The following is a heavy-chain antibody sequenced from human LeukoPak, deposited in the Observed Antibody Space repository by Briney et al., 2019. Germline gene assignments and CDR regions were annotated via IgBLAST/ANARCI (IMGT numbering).Heavy chain of an antibody. D-gene: IGHD3-10*01. CDR1: GGSFSGYY. J-gene: IGHJ1*01. V-gene: IGHV4-34*01. Sequence: PSETLSLTCAVYGGSFSGYYWSWIRQPPGKGLEWIGEINHSGSTNYNPSLKSRVTISVDTSKNQFSLKLSSVTAADTAVYYCARSQGVYYYGSGGPQPYFQHWGQGTLVTVSS. CDR2: INHSGST. CDR3: ARSQGVYYYGSGGPQPYFQH.